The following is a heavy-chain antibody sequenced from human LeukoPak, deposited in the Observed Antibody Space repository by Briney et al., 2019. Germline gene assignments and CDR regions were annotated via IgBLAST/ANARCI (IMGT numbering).Heavy chain of an antibody. V-gene: IGHV3-30*02. D-gene: IGHD3-10*01. Sequence: GGSLRLSCAASGFTFSSYGMHWVRQAPGKGLEWVAFIRYDGSNKDFTDSVKGRFTISRDNSKKTLYLQMNSLRAEDTAVYYCAKELYYYGSGKNYFDYWGQGTLVTVSS. CDR2: IRYDGSNK. CDR3: AKELYYYGSGKNYFDY. J-gene: IGHJ4*02. CDR1: GFTFSSYG.